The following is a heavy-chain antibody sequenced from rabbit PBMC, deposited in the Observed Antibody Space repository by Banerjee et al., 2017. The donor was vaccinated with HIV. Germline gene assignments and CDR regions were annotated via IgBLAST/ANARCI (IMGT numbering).Heavy chain of an antibody. V-gene: IGHV1S40*01. CDR2: IYGGSSGST. CDR1: GFTISSSYW. J-gene: IGHJ3*01. Sequence: QSLEESGGDLVKPGASLTLTCTASGFTISSSYWIYWVRQAPGKGLEWIACIYGGSSGSTYYASWAKGRFTISKTSSTTVTLQMTSLTVADTATYFCARDTITAVSYEGRLDLWGPGTLVTVS. CDR3: ARDTITAVSYEGRLDL. D-gene: IGHD6-1*01.